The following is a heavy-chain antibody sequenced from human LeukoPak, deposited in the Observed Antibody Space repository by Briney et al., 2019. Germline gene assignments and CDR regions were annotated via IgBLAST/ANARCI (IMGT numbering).Heavy chain of an antibody. D-gene: IGHD6-19*01. V-gene: IGHV5-51*01. CDR3: ARPMDSSGWPLDY. J-gene: IGHJ4*02. CDR2: IYPGDSDT. CDR1: GYNFTSYW. Sequence: GESLKISCKGSGYNFTSYWIGWVRQMPGKGLEWMGIIYPGDSDTRYSPSFQGQVTISADKSISTAYLQWSSLKASDTAMYYCARPMDSSGWPLDYWGQGTLVTVSS.